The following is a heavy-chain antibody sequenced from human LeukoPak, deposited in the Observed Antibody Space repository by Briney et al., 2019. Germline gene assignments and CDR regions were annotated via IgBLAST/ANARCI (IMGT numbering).Heavy chain of an antibody. D-gene: IGHD3-10*01. J-gene: IGHJ4*02. CDR1: GFTFSSYS. CDR3: ARARGDALDY. V-gene: IGHV3-48*04. Sequence: GGSLRLSCAASGFTFSSYSMNWVRQAPGKGLEWVSYISSSSSTIYYADSVKGRFTISRDNAKNSLYLQMNSLRAEDTAVYYCARARGDALDYWGQGTLVTVSS. CDR2: ISSSSSTI.